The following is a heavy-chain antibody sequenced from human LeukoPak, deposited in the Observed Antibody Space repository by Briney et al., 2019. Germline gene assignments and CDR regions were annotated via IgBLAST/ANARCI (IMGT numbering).Heavy chain of an antibody. J-gene: IGHJ4*02. D-gene: IGHD4-23*01. CDR1: GGTFSSYA. V-gene: IGHV1-69*06. CDR2: IIPIFGAP. CDR3: ARDLGGGKLPGSL. Sequence: SVKVPCKASGGTFSSYAISWVRQAPGQGLEWMGGIIPIFGAPNYAQKFQGRVTITADKSTSTAYMELSSLRSEDTAVYYCARDLGGGKLPGSLWGQGTLVTVSS.